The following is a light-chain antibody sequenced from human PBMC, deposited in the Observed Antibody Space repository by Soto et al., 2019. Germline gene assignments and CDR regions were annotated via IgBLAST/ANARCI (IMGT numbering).Light chain of an antibody. J-gene: IGLJ2*01. V-gene: IGLV2-23*01. CDR3: SSYALSKNVL. Sequence: QSALTQPASVSGSPGQSITISCTGTRSDVGFYKLVSWYQQHPGKAPKVMIYEDTKRPSGVSTRFSGSKSGNTASLTISGLQAEDEADYYCSSYALSKNVLFGGGTKLTAL. CDR2: EDT. CDR1: RSDVGFYKL.